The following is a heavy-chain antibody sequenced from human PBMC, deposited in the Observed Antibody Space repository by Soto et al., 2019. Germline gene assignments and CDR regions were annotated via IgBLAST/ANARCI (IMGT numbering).Heavy chain of an antibody. Sequence: GALRLSCEVSGFSVTANYMSWVRQAPGKGLEWVSVIYSGGSTYYIDSVKGRFTISRDNAKSSLYLQMNNLRAEDTAFYFCARATQSYYDTSGYYSYVHWGQGAQVTVSS. CDR2: IYSGGST. J-gene: IGHJ4*02. D-gene: IGHD3-22*01. V-gene: IGHV3-53*01. CDR3: ARATQSYYDTSGYYSYVH. CDR1: GFSVTANY.